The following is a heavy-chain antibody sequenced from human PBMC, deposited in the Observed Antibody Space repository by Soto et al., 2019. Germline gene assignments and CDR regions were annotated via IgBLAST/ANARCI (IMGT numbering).Heavy chain of an antibody. D-gene: IGHD3-10*01. CDR1: GGSITSGGYS. CDR2: IYHSGST. V-gene: IGHV4-30-2*01. Sequence: QLQLQESGSGLVKPSQTLSLTCGVSGGSITSGGYSWSWIRQPPGTGLEWIGYIYHSGSTYYNPSVKSRVTISLDRSKNQFSLKLTSVTAADTAVDYFAGRFGEARGIDYWGQGTLGTVSS. CDR3: AGRFGEARGIDY. J-gene: IGHJ4*02.